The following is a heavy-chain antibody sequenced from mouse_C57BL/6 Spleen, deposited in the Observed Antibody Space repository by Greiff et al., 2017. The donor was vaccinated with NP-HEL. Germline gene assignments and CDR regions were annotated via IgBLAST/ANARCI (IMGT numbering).Heavy chain of an antibody. CDR3: ARDSRYDYDERSGFAY. J-gene: IGHJ3*01. V-gene: IGHV5-4*01. CDR1: GFTFSSYA. CDR2: ISDGGSYT. D-gene: IGHD2-4*01. Sequence: EVQLVESGGGLVKPGGSLKLSCAASGFTFSSYAMSWVRQTPEKRLEWVATISDGGSYTYYPDNVKGRFTISRDNAKNNLYLQMSHLKSEETAMYYCARDSRYDYDERSGFAYWGQGTLVTVSA.